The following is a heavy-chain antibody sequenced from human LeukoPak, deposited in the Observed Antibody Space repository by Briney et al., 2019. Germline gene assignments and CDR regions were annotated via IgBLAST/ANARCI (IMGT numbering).Heavy chain of an antibody. V-gene: IGHV3-74*01. CDR2: INSDGSST. CDR1: GFTLCSYW. CDR3: ARDLTGNVLDY. J-gene: IGHJ4*02. D-gene: IGHD3-10*01. Sequence: GGSLRLSCAASGFTLCSYWMHWVRHAPGKGLVWVSRINSDGSSTSHADSVKGRFTISRDNAKNTLYLQMNSLRAEDTAVYYCARDLTGNVLDYWGQGTLVTVSP.